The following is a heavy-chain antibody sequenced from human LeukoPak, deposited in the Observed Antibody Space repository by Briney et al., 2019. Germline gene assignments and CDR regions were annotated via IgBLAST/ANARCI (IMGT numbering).Heavy chain of an antibody. CDR3: ARDPDGDYDFDY. D-gene: IGHD4-17*01. V-gene: IGHV3-48*01. CDR2: INSNGAVI. J-gene: IGHJ4*02. Sequence: PGGSLRLSCAASGFSFSDYGMNWVRRAPGKGLEWLSHINSNGAVISYADSVKGRFTISRDTAKSSLYLQVNSLKIEDTAIYFCARDPDGDYDFDYWGQGTLVTVSS. CDR1: GFSFSDYG.